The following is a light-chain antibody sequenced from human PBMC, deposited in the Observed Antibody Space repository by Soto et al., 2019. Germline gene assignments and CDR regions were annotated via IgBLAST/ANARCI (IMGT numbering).Light chain of an antibody. CDR1: KLGDKY. CDR3: QAWDSSTAVYV. CDR2: QDS. V-gene: IGLV3-1*01. J-gene: IGLJ1*01. Sequence: SYDLTQPPSVSVSPGQTASITCSGGKLGDKYACWYQQKPGQSPVLVIYQDSKRPSGIPERFSGSNSGNTATLTISGTQAMDEADYYCQAWDSSTAVYVFGTGTKVTV.